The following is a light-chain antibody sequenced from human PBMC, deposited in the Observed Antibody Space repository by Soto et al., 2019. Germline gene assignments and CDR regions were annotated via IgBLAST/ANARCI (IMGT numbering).Light chain of an antibody. V-gene: IGKV3-15*01. CDR3: QQYQNWPPWT. Sequence: EIVMTQSPATLSVSPGERATLSCRASQNVNTNLAWYQQKPGQAPRLLIYGAVTRATGIPVRFSGSGSGTEFTLTINSLQSEDFAVHYCQQYQNWPPWTFGQGTKVEI. J-gene: IGKJ1*01. CDR2: GAV. CDR1: QNVNTN.